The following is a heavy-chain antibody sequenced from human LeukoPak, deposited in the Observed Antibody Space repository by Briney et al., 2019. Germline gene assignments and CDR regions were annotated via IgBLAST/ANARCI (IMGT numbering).Heavy chain of an antibody. CDR3: AKVRDYDSSGYSDY. V-gene: IGHV3-23*01. Sequence: GGSLRLSCAASGFTFSSYAMTWVRQAPGKGLEWVSSIKITGDSTYYADSVKGRFTISRDNSKNLLYLQMNSLSAEDTAVYYCAKVRDYDSSGYSDYWGQGNLVTVSS. D-gene: IGHD3-22*01. CDR1: GFTFSSYA. CDR2: IKITGDST. J-gene: IGHJ4*02.